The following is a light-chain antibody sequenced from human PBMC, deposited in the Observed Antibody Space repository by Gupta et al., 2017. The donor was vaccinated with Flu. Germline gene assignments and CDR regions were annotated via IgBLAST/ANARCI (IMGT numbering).Light chain of an antibody. Sequence: DIQMTQFQSTLPASVGERVTITSRASQSISSWLAWYQQEPGKGPKLLLYKASSLESGFPSRFSGSGSGTEFTITISSLQPSAFATYYCQQYYSWWTFGQGTKVEIK. CDR3: QQYYSWWT. CDR1: QSISSW. CDR2: KAS. J-gene: IGKJ1*01. V-gene: IGKV1-5*03.